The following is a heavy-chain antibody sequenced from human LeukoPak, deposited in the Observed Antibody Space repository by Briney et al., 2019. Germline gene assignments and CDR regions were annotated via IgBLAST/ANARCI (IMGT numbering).Heavy chain of an antibody. V-gene: IGHV4-59*01. CDR2: IYYSGST. D-gene: IGHD6-13*01. J-gene: IGHJ4*02. Sequence: SETLSLTCTVSGGSISSYYWSWIRQPPGKGLEWIGHIYYSGSTNYNPSLKSRVTISVDTSKNQFSLKLSSVTAADTAVYYCARSSSWYEAFDYWGQGTLVTVSS. CDR3: ARSSSWYEAFDY. CDR1: GGSISSYY.